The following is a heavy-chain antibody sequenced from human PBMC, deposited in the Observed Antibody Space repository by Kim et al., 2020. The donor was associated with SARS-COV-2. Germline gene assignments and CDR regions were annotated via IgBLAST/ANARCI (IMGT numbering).Heavy chain of an antibody. CDR1: GGSISSYY. CDR3: AMTYSSGWANWFDP. Sequence: SETLSLTCTVSGGSISSYYWSWIRQPPGKGLEWIGYIYYSGSTNYNPSLKSRVTISVDTSKNQFSLKLSSVTAADTAVYYCAMTYSSGWANWFDPWGQGTLVTVSS. J-gene: IGHJ5*02. D-gene: IGHD6-19*01. CDR2: IYYSGST. V-gene: IGHV4-59*13.